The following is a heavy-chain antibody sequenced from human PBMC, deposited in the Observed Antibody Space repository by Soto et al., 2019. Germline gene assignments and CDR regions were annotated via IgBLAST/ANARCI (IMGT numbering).Heavy chain of an antibody. D-gene: IGHD2-2*01. CDR1: GFTFSSYA. V-gene: IGHV3-23*01. CDR2: ISGSGGST. J-gene: IGHJ6*02. Sequence: LRLSCAASGFTFSSYAMSWVRQAPGKGLEWVSAISGSGGSTYYADSVKGRFTISRDNSKNTLYLQMNSLRAEDTAVYYCTRGPQHQLLIYYYYGMDVWGQGTTVTVSS. CDR3: TRGPQHQLLIYYYYGMDV.